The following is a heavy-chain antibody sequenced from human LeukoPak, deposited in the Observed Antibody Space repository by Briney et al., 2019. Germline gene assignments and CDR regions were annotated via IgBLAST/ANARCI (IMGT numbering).Heavy chain of an antibody. J-gene: IGHJ4*02. D-gene: IGHD3-10*01. CDR1: GFTFTTYG. CDR2: IRSDGSNK. CDR3: ARVSLVRGVIKN. Sequence: PGGSLRLSCVASGFTFTTYGMHWVRQAPGKGLEWVAFIRSDGSNKYYADSVKGRFTISRDNAKNSLYLQINSLRAEDTAVYYCARVSLVRGVIKNWGQGTLVTVSS. V-gene: IGHV3-30*02.